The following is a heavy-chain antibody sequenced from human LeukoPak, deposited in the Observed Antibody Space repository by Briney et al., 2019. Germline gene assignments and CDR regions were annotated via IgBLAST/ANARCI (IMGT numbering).Heavy chain of an antibody. CDR2: INPNSGGT. CDR3: ARDLWGRGIAEEGY. V-gene: IGHV1-2*02. Sequence: ASVKVSCKASGYTFTGYYMHWVRQAPGQGLEWMGWINPNSGGTNYAQKFQGRVTMTRDTSISTAYMELSRLRSDDTAVYYCARDLWGRGIAEEGYWGQGTLVTVSS. D-gene: IGHD6-13*01. CDR1: GYTFTGYY. J-gene: IGHJ4*02.